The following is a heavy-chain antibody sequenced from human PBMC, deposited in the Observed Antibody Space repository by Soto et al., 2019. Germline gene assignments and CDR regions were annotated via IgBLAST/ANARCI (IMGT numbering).Heavy chain of an antibody. Sequence: PGGSLRLSCAASGFSFNDYSMNWVRQAPGKGQEWVSFISSSSSYIYYPDSVKGRFTISRDKAKNSLYLEMNSLRAEDTAVYYCARGTLIYYEYHLLPGFECWGQGTLVTVPS. CDR1: GFSFNDYS. CDR2: ISSSSSYI. V-gene: IGHV3-21*01. CDR3: ARGTLIYYEYHLLPGFEC. D-gene: IGHD2-2*01. J-gene: IGHJ4*02.